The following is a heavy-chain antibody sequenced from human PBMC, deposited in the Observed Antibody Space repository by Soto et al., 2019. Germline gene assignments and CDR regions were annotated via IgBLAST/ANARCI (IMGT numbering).Heavy chain of an antibody. CDR1: GFTFADYA. D-gene: IGHD3-10*01. CDR3: AKDRGSGSYAANYYYYGMDV. CDR2: INWNSGSI. J-gene: IGHJ6*02. Sequence: SLRLSCSASGFTFADYAMHWVRQAPGQGLEWVSGINWNSGSIGYADSVEGRFTISRDNAKTSLYLQMNSLRAEDTALYYCAKDRGSGSYAANYYYYGMDVWGQGT. V-gene: IGHV3-9*01.